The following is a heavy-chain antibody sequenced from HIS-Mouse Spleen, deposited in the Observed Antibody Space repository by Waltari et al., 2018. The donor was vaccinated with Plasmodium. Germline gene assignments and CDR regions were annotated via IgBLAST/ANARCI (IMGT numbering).Heavy chain of an antibody. CDR2: IYHSGST. Sequence: QVQLQESGPGLVKPSETLSLTCTVSGYSISSGYYWGWIRQPPGKGLEWIGSIYHSGSTHHNPSLKSRVTISVDTSKNQFSLKLSSVTAADTAVYYCARVDYGSGDYYYYYGMDVWGQGTTVTVSS. J-gene: IGHJ6*02. CDR1: GYSISSGYY. D-gene: IGHD3-10*01. CDR3: ARVDYGSGDYYYYYGMDV. V-gene: IGHV4-38-2*02.